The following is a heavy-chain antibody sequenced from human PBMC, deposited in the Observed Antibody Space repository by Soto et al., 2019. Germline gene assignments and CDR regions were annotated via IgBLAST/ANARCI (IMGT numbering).Heavy chain of an antibody. D-gene: IGHD6-19*01. CDR2: ISGGGGST. V-gene: IGHV3-23*01. CDR1: GFTFSSYA. Sequence: EVQLLESGGGLVQPGGSLRLSCAASGFTFSSYAMSWVRQAPGKGLEWVSAISGGGGSTYYADSEKSRCTISRDNTKNTLYLQMNSLRAEDTAVYYCAEGHWLVRWSWFDPWGQGTMVTVSS. J-gene: IGHJ5*02. CDR3: AEGHWLVRWSWFDP.